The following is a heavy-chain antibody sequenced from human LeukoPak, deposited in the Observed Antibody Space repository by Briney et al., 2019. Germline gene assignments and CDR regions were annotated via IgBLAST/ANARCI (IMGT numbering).Heavy chain of an antibody. Sequence: PSETLSLTRSVSGGSISTSNYYWVWIRQSPEKGLEWIGSIYHSGSTYYNPSLKSRVTISVDTSKNQFSLKLSSVTAADTAVYYCARDRYYYGSGSYYNVWGQGTLVTVSS. V-gene: IGHV4-39*07. CDR2: IYHSGST. CDR3: ARDRYYYGSGSYYNV. CDR1: GGSISTSNYY. D-gene: IGHD3-10*01. J-gene: IGHJ4*02.